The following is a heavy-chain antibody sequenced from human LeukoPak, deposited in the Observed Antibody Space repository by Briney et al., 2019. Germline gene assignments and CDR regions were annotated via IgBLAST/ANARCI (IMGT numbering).Heavy chain of an antibody. Sequence: PSETLSLTCTVSGGSISSYYWSWIRQPPGKGLEWIGYIYYSGSTNYNPSLKSRVTISVDTSKNQFSLKLSSVTAADTAVHYCARHAGDYGDYGLGFDYWGQGTLVTVSS. CDR2: IYYSGST. CDR3: ARHAGDYGDYGLGFDY. D-gene: IGHD4-17*01. V-gene: IGHV4-59*08. CDR1: GGSISSYY. J-gene: IGHJ4*02.